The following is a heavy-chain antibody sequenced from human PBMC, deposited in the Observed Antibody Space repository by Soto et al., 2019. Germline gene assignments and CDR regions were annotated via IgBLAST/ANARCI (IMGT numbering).Heavy chain of an antibody. V-gene: IGHV4-34*01. CDR2: INHSGST. J-gene: IGHJ4*02. CDR3: ARGRIAVAGRPYFDY. Sequence: SETLSLTCAVYGGSFSGAYWSWIRQPPGKGLEWIGEINHSGSTNYNPSLKSRVTISVDTSKNQFSLKLSSVTAADTAVYYCARGRIAVAGRPYFDYWGQGTRVTVSS. D-gene: IGHD6-19*01. CDR1: GGSFSGAY.